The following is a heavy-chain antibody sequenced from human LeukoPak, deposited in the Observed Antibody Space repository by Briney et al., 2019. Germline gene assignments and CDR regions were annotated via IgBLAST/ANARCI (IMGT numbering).Heavy chain of an antibody. Sequence: GGSLRLSCAASGFTFDEYAMHWVRQAPGKGLEWVSIIYNNNTYYADSVKGRFTISRDNSKNTLYLQMNSLRAEDTAVYYCARGRYSRTCRWLDPWGQGTLVTVSS. CDR3: ARGRYSRTCRWLDP. CDR2: IYNNNT. CDR1: GFTFDEYA. D-gene: IGHD4-11*01. V-gene: IGHV3-NL1*01. J-gene: IGHJ5*02.